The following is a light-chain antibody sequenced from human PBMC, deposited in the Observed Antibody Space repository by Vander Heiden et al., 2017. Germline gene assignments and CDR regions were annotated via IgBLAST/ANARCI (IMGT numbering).Light chain of an antibody. J-gene: IGKJ4*01. CDR3: QQYKAWPLT. CDR2: NAN. Sequence: EIVMTQSPATLSVSPRERATLSCRASQTIDISLAWYQQKPGQAPRLLIDNANTRATGIPARFSGSGSGTEFTLTISSLQPEDFAVFYCQQYKAWPLTFGGGTKVEIK. V-gene: IGKV3-15*01. CDR1: QTIDIS.